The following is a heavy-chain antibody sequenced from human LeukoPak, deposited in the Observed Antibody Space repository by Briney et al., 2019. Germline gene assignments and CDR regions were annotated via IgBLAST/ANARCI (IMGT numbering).Heavy chain of an antibody. D-gene: IGHD3-3*01. CDR1: GYTLTELS. V-gene: IGHV1-24*01. CDR2: FDPEDGET. J-gene: IGHJ5*02. CDR3: AKEPVTIFGLVRTQTTKRPHRFDP. Sequence: ASVKVSCKVSGYTLTELSMHWVRQAPGKGLEWMGGFDPEDGETIYAQKFQGRVTMTEDTSTDTAYMELSSLRSEDTAVYYCAKEPVTIFGLVRTQTTKRPHRFDPWGQGTLVTVSS.